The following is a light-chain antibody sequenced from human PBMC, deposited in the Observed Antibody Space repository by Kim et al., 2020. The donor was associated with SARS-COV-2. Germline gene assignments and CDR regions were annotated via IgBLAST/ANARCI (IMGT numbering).Light chain of an antibody. V-gene: IGKV3-20*01. J-gene: IGKJ5*01. Sequence: EIVLTQSPGTLSLSPGERAIFSCRASQSVTYSYLAWYQQKPGQAPRLLMYGASSRATGIPDRFSGSGSVTDFTLTISRVEPEDFAVYYCQQYGSSPITFGQGTRLEIK. CDR3: QQYGSSPIT. CDR1: QSVTYSY. CDR2: GAS.